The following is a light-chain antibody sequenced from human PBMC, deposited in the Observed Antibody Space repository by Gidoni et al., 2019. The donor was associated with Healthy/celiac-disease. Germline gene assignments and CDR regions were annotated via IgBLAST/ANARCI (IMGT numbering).Light chain of an antibody. CDR2: AAS. CDR3: QQYYSYPRT. CDR1: QGISSY. V-gene: IGKV1-8*01. J-gene: IGKJ1*01. Sequence: AIRMTQSPSSLSASTGDRVTITCRASQGISSYLAWYQQKPGKAPKLLIYAASTLQSWVPSGFGGSGSGTDFTLTSSCLQSEDFATYYCQQYYSYPRTFGQGTKVEIK.